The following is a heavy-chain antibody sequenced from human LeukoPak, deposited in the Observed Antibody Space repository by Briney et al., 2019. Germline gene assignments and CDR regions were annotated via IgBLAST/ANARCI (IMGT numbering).Heavy chain of an antibody. J-gene: IGHJ3*02. V-gene: IGHV5-51*01. D-gene: IGHD6-19*01. CDR2: IYPGDSDT. Sequence: GESLKISCKGSGYTFTSYWIGWVRQEPGKGLEWMGFIYPGDSDTRYSPSFQGQVTISADKSISTAYLQWSSLKASDTAMYYCARPGGSGWLRVAFDIWGQGTMVTVSS. CDR3: ARPGGSGWLRVAFDI. CDR1: GYTFTSYW.